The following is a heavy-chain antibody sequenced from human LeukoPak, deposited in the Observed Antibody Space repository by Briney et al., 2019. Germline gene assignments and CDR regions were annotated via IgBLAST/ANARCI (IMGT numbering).Heavy chain of an antibody. D-gene: IGHD6-19*01. CDR1: GFTFSIND. V-gene: IGHV3-23*01. CDR2: SSVSGGAT. CDR3: AKGGWLEY. J-gene: IGHJ4*02. Sequence: GESLRVSCAASGFTFSINDMSWVRQAPGRGPEWVSVSSVSGGATYYADSVKGRFTISRDNSKNTLYLQMNSLRAEDTAVYYCAKGGWLEYWGQGTLVTVSS.